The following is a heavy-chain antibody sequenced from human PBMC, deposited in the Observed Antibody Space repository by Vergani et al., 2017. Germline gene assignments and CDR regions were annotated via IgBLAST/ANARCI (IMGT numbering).Heavy chain of an antibody. Sequence: EVQLVESGGGLVQPGGSLRLSCAASGFTFSSYEMNWVRQAPGKGLEWVSYISSSGSTIYYADSVKGRFTISRDNAKNSLYLQMNSLRAEDTAVYYCARDRLGVLEWLLPYYYYYGMDVWGQGTTVTVPS. CDR1: GFTFSSYE. V-gene: IGHV3-48*03. D-gene: IGHD3-3*01. CDR2: ISSSGSTI. CDR3: ARDRLGVLEWLLPYYYYYGMDV. J-gene: IGHJ6*02.